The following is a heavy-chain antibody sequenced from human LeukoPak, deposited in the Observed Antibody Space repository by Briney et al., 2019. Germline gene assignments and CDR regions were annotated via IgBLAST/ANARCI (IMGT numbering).Heavy chain of an antibody. J-gene: IGHJ6*03. CDR2: ISYDGSNK. CDR1: GFTFSSYG. CDR3: ARVVPKNLLSFGLNYYYMDV. V-gene: IGHV3-30*03. Sequence: GRSLRLSYADSGFTFSSYGMHWVRQAPGKGLEWVSVISYDGSNKYYADSVKGQFTISRDNSKNTLYLQMNSLRAEDTAVYYCARVVPKNLLSFGLNYYYMDVWGKGTTVTISS. D-gene: IGHD2/OR15-2a*01.